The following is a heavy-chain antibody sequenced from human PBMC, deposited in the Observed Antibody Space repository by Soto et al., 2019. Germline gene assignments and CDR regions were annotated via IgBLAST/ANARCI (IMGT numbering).Heavy chain of an antibody. D-gene: IGHD6-6*01. CDR3: ARDRAALAARPLVGFDY. V-gene: IGHV3-21*01. CDR1: GFTFSSYS. J-gene: IGHJ4*02. Sequence: GGSLRLSCAASGFTFSSYSMNWVRQAPGKGLEWVSSISSSSSYIYYAGSVKGRFTISRDNAKNSLYLQMNSLRAEDTAVYYCARDRAALAARPLVGFDYWGQGTLVTVSS. CDR2: ISSSSSYI.